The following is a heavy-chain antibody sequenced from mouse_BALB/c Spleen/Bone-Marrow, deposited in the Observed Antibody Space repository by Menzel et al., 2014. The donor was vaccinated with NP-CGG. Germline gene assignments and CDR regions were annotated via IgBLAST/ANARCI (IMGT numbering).Heavy chain of an antibody. J-gene: IGHJ3*01. CDR1: GFNIKDAY. CDR2: IDPANGNT. Sequence: VQLQQSGAELVKPGASVKLSCTASGFNIKDAYMHWVKQRPEQGLEWIGRIDPANGNTKYDPKFQGKATITADTSSNPAYPARRHLTTEGTGVYYCARGDYGGFAYWGQGTLVTVSA. D-gene: IGHD2-4*01. CDR3: ARGDYGGFAY. V-gene: IGHV14-3*02.